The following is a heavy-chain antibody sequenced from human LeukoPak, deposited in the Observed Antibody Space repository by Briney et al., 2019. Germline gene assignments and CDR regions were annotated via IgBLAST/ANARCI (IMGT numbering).Heavy chain of an antibody. CDR3: ARVGDQCSSSPLNYFDY. CDR2: INHSGST. V-gene: IGHV4-34*01. CDR1: GGSFSGYY. Sequence: PSETLTLTCAVYGGSFSGYYWSWIRQPPGKGLEWIGEINHSGSTNYNPSLKSRVTISVDTSKSQFSLKLSSVTAADTAVYYCARVGDQCSSSPLNYFDYWGQGTLVTVSS. D-gene: IGHD6-13*01. J-gene: IGHJ4*02.